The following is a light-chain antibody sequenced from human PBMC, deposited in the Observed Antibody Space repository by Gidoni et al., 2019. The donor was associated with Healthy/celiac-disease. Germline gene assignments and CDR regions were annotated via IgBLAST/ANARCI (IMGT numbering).Light chain of an antibody. Sequence: DIQMTQSPSSLSASVGDRVTITCQASQDISNYLNWYQQKPGKAPKLLIYDASNLETGVPSKVSGGGSGTDFTFTISSLQHEDIATYYCQQYNNLPITFGQGTRLEIK. J-gene: IGKJ5*01. CDR3: QQYNNLPIT. CDR1: QDISNY. CDR2: DAS. V-gene: IGKV1-33*01.